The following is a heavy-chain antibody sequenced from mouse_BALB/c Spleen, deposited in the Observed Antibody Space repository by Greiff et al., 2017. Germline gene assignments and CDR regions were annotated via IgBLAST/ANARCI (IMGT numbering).Heavy chain of an antibody. CDR2: ISSGGSYT. CDR1: GFTFSSYG. V-gene: IGHV5-6*01. CDR3: ARDDGDYFDY. J-gene: IGHJ2*01. Sequence: EVKLVESGGDLVKPGGSLKLSCAASGFTFSSYGMSWVRQTPDKRLEWVATISSGGSYTYYPDSVKGRFTISRDNAKNTLYLQMSSLKSEDTAMYYCARDDGDYFDYWGQGTTLTVSA.